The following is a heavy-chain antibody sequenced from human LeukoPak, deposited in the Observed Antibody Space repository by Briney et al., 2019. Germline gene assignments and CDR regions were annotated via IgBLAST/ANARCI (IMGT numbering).Heavy chain of an antibody. CDR3: ARDQDSSGYLADY. Sequence: GGSLRLSWAASGFTFSSYAMSWVRQAPGKGLEWVSAISGSGGSTYYADSVKGRFTISRDNSKNTLYLQMNSLRAEDTAVYYCARDQDSSGYLADYWGQGTLVTVSS. V-gene: IGHV3-23*01. D-gene: IGHD3-22*01. CDR1: GFTFSSYA. J-gene: IGHJ4*02. CDR2: ISGSGGST.